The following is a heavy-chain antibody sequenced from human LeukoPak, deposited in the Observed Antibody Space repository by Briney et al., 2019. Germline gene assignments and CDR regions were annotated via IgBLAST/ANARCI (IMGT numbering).Heavy chain of an antibody. CDR2: IYYSGST. CDR1: GGSISSSSYY. D-gene: IGHD4-17*01. V-gene: IGHV4-61*01. J-gene: IGHJ4*02. CDR3: ARALYGLDY. Sequence: SETLSLTCTVSGGSISSSSYYWSWIRQPPGKGLEWIGYIYYSGSTNYNPSLKSRVTISVDTSKNQFSLKLSSVTAADTAVYYCARALYGLDYWGQGTLVTVSS.